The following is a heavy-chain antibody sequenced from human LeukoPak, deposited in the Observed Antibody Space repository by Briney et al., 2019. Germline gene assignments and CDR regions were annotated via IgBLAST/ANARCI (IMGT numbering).Heavy chain of an antibody. Sequence: SVKVSCKASGYTFTTFDINWVRQAPGQGLEWMGGIIPIFGTANYAQKFQGRVTITTDESTSTAYMELSSLRSEDTAVYYCARVGWLQSYDYWGQGTLVTVSS. V-gene: IGHV1-69*05. CDR1: GYTFTTFD. J-gene: IGHJ4*02. CDR2: IIPIFGTA. D-gene: IGHD5-24*01. CDR3: ARVGWLQSYDY.